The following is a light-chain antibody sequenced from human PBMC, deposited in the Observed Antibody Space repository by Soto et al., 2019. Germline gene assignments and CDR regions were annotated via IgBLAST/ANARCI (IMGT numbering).Light chain of an antibody. V-gene: IGLV2-14*01. J-gene: IGLJ1*01. Sequence: QSVLTQPASVSGSPGQSITISCTGTSSDVGGYNYVSWYQQHPGKAPKLIIYEVSYRPSGVSNRFSGSKSGNTASLTVSGLQAADEANYYCSSFKGTNSFVFRSVTKVTV. CDR2: EVS. CDR1: SSDVGGYNY. CDR3: SSFKGTNSFV.